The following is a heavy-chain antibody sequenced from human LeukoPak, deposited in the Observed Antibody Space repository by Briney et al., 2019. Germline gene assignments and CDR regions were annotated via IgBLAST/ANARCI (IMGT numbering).Heavy chain of an antibody. CDR2: IKPDGNEQ. CDR3: ARSSLYCSGGSCYPPNFDY. Sequence: GGSLRLSCAASGFTFSNYWMSWVRQAPGKGLEWVADIKPDGNEQYYVDSVKGRFTISRDNAKNSLYLQMNSLRAEDTAVYYCARSSLYCSGGSCYPPNFDYWGQGTLVTVSS. J-gene: IGHJ4*02. V-gene: IGHV3-7*01. D-gene: IGHD2-15*01. CDR1: GFTFSNYW.